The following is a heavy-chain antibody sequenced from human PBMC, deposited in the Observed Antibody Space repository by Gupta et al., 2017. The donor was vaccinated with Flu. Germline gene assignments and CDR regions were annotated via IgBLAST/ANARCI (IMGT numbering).Heavy chain of an antibody. CDR1: GFTFDDYA. V-gene: IGHV3-9*01. CDR2: ISWNSDDI. D-gene: IGHD6-19*01. J-gene: IGHJ5*01. CDR3: TRDLWPRSYTGGWFDS. Sequence: EVQLVESGGGLVQPGRSLRLSCAASGFTFDDYAMHWVRQAPGKGLEWVSGISWNSDDINYAGSVKGRFIISRDNAKNSLYLQMNSLRAEDTAFYYCTRDLWPRSYTGGWFDSRGQGTLVTVSS.